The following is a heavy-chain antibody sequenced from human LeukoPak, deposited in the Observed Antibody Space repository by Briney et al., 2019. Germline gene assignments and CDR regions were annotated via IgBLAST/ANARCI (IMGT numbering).Heavy chain of an antibody. CDR3: ARGITISGNWFDP. CDR1: GFTFSSYG. V-gene: IGHV3-30*02. Sequence: GGSLRLSCAASGFTFSSYGMHWVRQAPGKGLEWVAFIRYDGSNKYYADSVKGRFTISRDNAKNSLYLQMNSLRAEDTAVYYCARGITISGNWFDPWGQGTLVTVSS. D-gene: IGHD3-3*01. J-gene: IGHJ5*02. CDR2: IRYDGSNK.